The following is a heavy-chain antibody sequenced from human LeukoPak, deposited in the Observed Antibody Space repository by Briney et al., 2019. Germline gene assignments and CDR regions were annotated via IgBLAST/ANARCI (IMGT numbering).Heavy chain of an antibody. CDR2: ISSTGSST. J-gene: IGHJ4*02. Sequence: GGSLRLSCAASGFSFSYYAMSWVRQAPGKGLEWVSAISSTGSSTHYLDCMKGRFTISRNNSKDTLYLQMKGLRPEDTAVYYCAKGAPTLTDPSDYWGQGVLVTVSS. D-gene: IGHD2/OR15-2a*01. CDR3: AKGAPTLTDPSDY. CDR1: GFSFSYYA. V-gene: IGHV3-23*02.